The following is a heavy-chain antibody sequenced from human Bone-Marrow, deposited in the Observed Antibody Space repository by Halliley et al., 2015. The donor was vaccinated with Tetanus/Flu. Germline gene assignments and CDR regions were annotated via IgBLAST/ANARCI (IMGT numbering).Heavy chain of an antibody. V-gene: IGHV5-51*01. D-gene: IGHD3-22*01. J-gene: IGHJ6*02. CDR1: GYSFTNYW. CDR3: AGRGRERSGYYWGMDV. CDR2: IYLGDSET. Sequence: QLVQSGAEVKKPGESLKISCEGSGYSFTNYWIAWVRQMPGKGLEWMGIIYLGDSETRYSPSFQGQVTISGDNSISTAYLQWSSLKASDTAIYYWAGRGRERSGYYWGMDVWGQGTTVTVSS.